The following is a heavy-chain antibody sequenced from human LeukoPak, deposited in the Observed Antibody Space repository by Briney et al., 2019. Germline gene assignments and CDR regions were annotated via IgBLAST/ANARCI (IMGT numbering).Heavy chain of an antibody. V-gene: IGHV4-59*01. CDR3: AREGRDGSDY. D-gene: IGHD5-24*01. CDR2: IYYSGST. J-gene: IGHJ4*02. Sequence: PSETLSLTCTVSGGSISSYYWSWIRQPPGKGLEWIGYIYYSGSTNYNPSLKSRVTISVDTPKNQFSLKLSSVTAADTAVYYCAREGRDGSDYWGQGTLVTVSS. CDR1: GGSISSYY.